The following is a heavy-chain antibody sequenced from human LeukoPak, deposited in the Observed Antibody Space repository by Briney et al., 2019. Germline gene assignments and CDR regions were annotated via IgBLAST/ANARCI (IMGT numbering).Heavy chain of an antibody. CDR1: GYTFTSYG. V-gene: IGHV1-18*01. CDR2: ISAYNGNT. CDR3: AREIVGATTFGY. J-gene: IGHJ4*02. Sequence: ASVKVSCKASGYTFTSYGISWVRQAPGQGLEWMGWISAYNGNTNYAQKFQGRVTMTRDMSTSTVYMELSSLRSEDTAVYYCAREIVGATTFGYWGQGTLVTVSS. D-gene: IGHD1-26*01.